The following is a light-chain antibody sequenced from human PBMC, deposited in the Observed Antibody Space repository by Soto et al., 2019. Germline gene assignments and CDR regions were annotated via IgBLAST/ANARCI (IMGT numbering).Light chain of an antibody. CDR1: QSVSSY. CDR3: QHYNNWPPYT. CDR2: DAS. V-gene: IGKV3-11*01. Sequence: DIVLTQSPATLSLSPGERATLSCRASQSVSSYLASYQQKPGQAPRLLIYDASNRATGIPARFSGSGSGTDFTLTISNLQSEDCAVYYCQHYNNWPPYTFGQGTKVDIK. J-gene: IGKJ2*01.